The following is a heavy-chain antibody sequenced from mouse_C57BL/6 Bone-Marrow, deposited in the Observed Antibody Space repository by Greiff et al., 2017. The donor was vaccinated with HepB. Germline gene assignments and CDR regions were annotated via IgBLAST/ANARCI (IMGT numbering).Heavy chain of an antibody. D-gene: IGHD1-1*01. CDR2: ISNGGGST. J-gene: IGHJ3*01. V-gene: IGHV5-12*01. CDR1: GFTFSDYY. CDR3: ARNYGSSSWFAY. Sequence: EVMLVESGGGLVQPGGSLKLSCAASGFTFSDYYMYWVRQTPEKRLEWVAYISNGGGSTYYPDTVKGRFTISRDNAKNTLYLQMSRLKSEDTAMYYCARNYGSSSWFAYWGQGTLVTVSA.